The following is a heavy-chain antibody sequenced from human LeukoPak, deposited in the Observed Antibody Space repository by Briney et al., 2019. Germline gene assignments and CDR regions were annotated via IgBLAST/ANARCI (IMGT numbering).Heavy chain of an antibody. V-gene: IGHV3-48*01. CDR2: ISSSSTTI. Sequence: GGSLRLSCAASGSTFSSYSMMWVRQAPGKGLEWVSYISSSSTTIHYADSVKGRFTFSRDNSKNTLYLQMNSLSAEDTAVYYCAKNGDRGAYCSGGSCYPYYYYYMDVWGKGTTVTISS. CDR1: GSTFSSYS. J-gene: IGHJ6*03. CDR3: AKNGDRGAYCSGGSCYPYYYYYMDV. D-gene: IGHD2-15*01.